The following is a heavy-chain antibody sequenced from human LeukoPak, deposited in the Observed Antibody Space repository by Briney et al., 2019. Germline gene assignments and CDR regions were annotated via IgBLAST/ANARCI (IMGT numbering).Heavy chain of an antibody. J-gene: IGHJ4*02. CDR3: ARDGITMVRPVDY. CDR1: GFTFKKYW. V-gene: IGHV3-21*01. CDR2: ISSSSSYI. Sequence: PGESLRLSCAASGFTFKKYWMNWVRQAPGKGLEWVSSISSSSSYIYYADSVKGRFTISRDNAKNSLYLQMNSLRAEDTAVYYCARDGITMVRPVDYWGQGTLVTVSS. D-gene: IGHD3-10*01.